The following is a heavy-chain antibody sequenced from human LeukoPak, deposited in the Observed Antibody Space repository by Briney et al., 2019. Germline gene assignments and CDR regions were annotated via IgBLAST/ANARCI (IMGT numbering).Heavy chain of an antibody. CDR3: ARTYYYDSKGDY. D-gene: IGHD3-22*01. Sequence: GGSLRLSCAASGFTFSSYAMHWVRQAPGKGLEWVAVISYDGSNKYYADSVKGRFTISRDNSKNTLYLQMNSLRAEDTAVYYCARTYYYDSKGDYWGQGTLVTVSS. V-gene: IGHV3-30*04. CDR2: ISYDGSNK. CDR1: GFTFSSYA. J-gene: IGHJ4*02.